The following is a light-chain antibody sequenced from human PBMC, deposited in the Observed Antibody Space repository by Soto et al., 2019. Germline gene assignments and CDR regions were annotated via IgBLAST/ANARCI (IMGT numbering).Light chain of an antibody. V-gene: IGLV2-8*01. CDR2: DVA. J-gene: IGLJ1*01. CDR3: CSFAGSYSYV. CDR1: SSDVGAYDY. Sequence: QSVLTQPPSASGSPGQSVTISCTGTSSDVGAYDYVSWYQQHPGKAPKLMIYDVAERPAGVPDRFSGSKSGNTASLTISGLQAEDEADYSCCSFAGSYSYVFGGGTKLTVL.